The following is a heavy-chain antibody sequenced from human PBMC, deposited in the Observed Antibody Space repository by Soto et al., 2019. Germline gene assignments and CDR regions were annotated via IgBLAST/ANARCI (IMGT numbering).Heavy chain of an antibody. CDR1: GYSISGGYF. J-gene: IGHJ4*02. CDR3: ARAPGYSYGPEDY. CDR2: LFHSGST. V-gene: IGHV4-38-2*01. D-gene: IGHD5-18*01. Sequence: TSETLSLTCAVSGYSISGGYFWGWIRQPPGKGLEWIGSLFHSGSTFYNPSLKSRVTISLDTSKNQFFLKLTSVTAADTAIYYCARAPGYSYGPEDYWGQGTLVTVSS.